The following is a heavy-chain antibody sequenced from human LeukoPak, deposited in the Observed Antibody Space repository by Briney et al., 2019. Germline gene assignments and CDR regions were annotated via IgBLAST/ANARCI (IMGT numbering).Heavy chain of an antibody. J-gene: IGHJ1*01. V-gene: IGHV3-74*01. CDR3: GGDSSGCYGYFQH. Sequence: GGSLRLSCAASGFTFSNYWMHWVRQAPGKGLVWVSRINSDGTNTKYADSVKGRFTISRDNARNTLYLQMNSLRAEDTAVYYCGGDSSGCYGYFQHWGQGTLVTVSS. D-gene: IGHD3-22*01. CDR2: INSDGTNT. CDR1: GFTFSNYW.